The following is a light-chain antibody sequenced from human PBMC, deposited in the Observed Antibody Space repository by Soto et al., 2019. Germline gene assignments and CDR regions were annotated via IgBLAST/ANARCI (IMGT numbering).Light chain of an antibody. CDR1: SSDVGGYKY. CDR3: SSCAGSKSVL. CDR2: EVS. Sequence: QSALTQPPSASGSPGQSVTISCTGTSSDVGGYKYVSWYQQHPGKVPKLIIYEVSKRPSGVPDRFSGSKSGNTASRTVSGLQAEDEADYYCSSCAGSKSVLFGGGTKLTVL. J-gene: IGLJ2*01. V-gene: IGLV2-8*01.